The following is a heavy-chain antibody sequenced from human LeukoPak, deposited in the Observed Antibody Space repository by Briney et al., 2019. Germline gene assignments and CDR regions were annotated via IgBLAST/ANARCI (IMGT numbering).Heavy chain of an antibody. CDR2: ITASGTAM. CDR1: GFTFSSYS. V-gene: IGHV3-48*02. J-gene: IGHJ6*02. Sequence: GGSLRLSCAASGFTFSSYSMNWVRQAPGKGLEWVSHITASGTAMIYADSVKGRFTISRDNAKNSLYLQMNSLRDEDTAVYYCATVTGRSRVYCSGGSCYEGDHYGMDVWGQGTRVTVSS. D-gene: IGHD2-15*01. CDR3: ATVTGRSRVYCSGGSCYEGDHYGMDV.